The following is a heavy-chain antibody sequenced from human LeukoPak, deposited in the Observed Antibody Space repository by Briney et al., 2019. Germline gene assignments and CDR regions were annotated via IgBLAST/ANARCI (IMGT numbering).Heavy chain of an antibody. D-gene: IGHD3-10*01. J-gene: IGHJ4*02. CDR3: ARSGYGSPFDS. Sequence: GGSLRLSCAASGFTFSSCSMNWVRQAPGKGLEWVSSITGSTTTYIYYADSVKGRFTISRDNAKNSPYLQMNSLRAEDTAVYYCARSGYGSPFDSWGQGTLVIVSS. V-gene: IGHV3-21*01. CDR2: ITGSTTTYI. CDR1: GFTFSSCS.